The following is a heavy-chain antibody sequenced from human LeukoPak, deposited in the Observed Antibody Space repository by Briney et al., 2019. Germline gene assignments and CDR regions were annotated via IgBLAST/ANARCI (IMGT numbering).Heavy chain of an antibody. D-gene: IGHD6-6*01. J-gene: IGHJ4*02. V-gene: IGHV3-23*01. CDR1: GFTFSSYA. CDR2: ISGSGGST. CDR3: AKGSSSSWSTGDY. Sequence: GGSLRLSCAASGFTFSSYAMSWVRQAPVKGLEWVSAISGSGGSTYYADSVKGRFTISRDNSKNTLYLQMNSLRAEDTAVYYCAKGSSSSWSTGDYWGQGTLVTVSS.